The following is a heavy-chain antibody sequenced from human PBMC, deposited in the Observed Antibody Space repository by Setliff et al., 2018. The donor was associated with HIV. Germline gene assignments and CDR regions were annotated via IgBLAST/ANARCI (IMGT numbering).Heavy chain of an antibody. D-gene: IGHD3-10*01. J-gene: IGHJ6*03. CDR2: IRYDGNDK. Sequence: PGGSLRLSCAASGFNFTTYGMHWVRQAPGKGLEWIAFIRYDGNDKYYADSVKGRFTISRDNSRDTLFLQMNSLRPEDTAVYYCAKDEATLVRGVWNYYYYYMDVWGKGTTVTVSS. CDR3: AKDEATLVRGVWNYYYYYMDV. CDR1: GFNFTTYG. V-gene: IGHV3-30*02.